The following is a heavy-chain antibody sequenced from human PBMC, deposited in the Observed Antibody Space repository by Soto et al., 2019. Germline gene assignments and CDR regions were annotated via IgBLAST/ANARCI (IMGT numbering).Heavy chain of an antibody. J-gene: IGHJ6*02. Sequence: SVKVSCKASRVAFSKFIVTWVRQAPGLGLEWVGGIIPIFGTANYAQEFQGRVTITADESTSTSYMEVNNLRSEDTAVYYCAKVRYSSPMGYYYGMDVWGQGTTVTVSS. CDR3: AKVRYSSPMGYYYGMDV. CDR1: RVAFSKFI. CDR2: IIPIFGTA. V-gene: IGHV1-69*13. D-gene: IGHD6-19*01.